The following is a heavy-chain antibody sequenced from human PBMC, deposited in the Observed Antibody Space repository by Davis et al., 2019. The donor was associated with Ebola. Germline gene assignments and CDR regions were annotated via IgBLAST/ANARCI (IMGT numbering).Heavy chain of an antibody. Sequence: PGGSLRLSCAASGFTLHDYGMDWVRQAPGKGLEWVALISYDGSNKDYADSVKGRFTISRDISKNTLFLQMNSLGAEDTAVYYCAKDLGSGIAFYGMDGWGKGTTVTVSS. V-gene: IGHV3-30*18. CDR1: GFTLHDYG. CDR2: ISYDGSNK. CDR3: AKDLGSGIAFYGMDG. J-gene: IGHJ6*04. D-gene: IGHD1-1*01.